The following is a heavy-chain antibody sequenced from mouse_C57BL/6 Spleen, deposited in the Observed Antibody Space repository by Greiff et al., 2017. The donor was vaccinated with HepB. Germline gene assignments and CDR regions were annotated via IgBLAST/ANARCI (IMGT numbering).Heavy chain of an antibody. CDR2: IYPGSGNT. J-gene: IGHJ2*01. Sequence: VKLMESGPELVKPGASVKISCKASGYSFTSYYIHWVKQRPGQGLEWIGWIYPGSGNTKYNEKFKGKATLTADTSSSTAYMQLSSLTSEDYAVYYWARTRSYSEFDYWGQGTTLTVSS. V-gene: IGHV1-66*01. CDR3: ARTRSYSEFDY. D-gene: IGHD2-12*01. CDR1: GYSFTSYY.